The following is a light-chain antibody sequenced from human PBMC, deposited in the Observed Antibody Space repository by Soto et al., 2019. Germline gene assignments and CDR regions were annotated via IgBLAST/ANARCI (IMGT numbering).Light chain of an antibody. CDR2: DAS. CDR3: QQRRNWPYT. J-gene: IGKJ2*01. V-gene: IGKV3-11*01. Sequence: EIVLTQSPATLSLSPGERATLSCRASQSVSSSLAWYQQKPGQAPRLLIYDASNRATGIPARFSGSGSGTDFPLTISSLEPEDFAVYYCQQRRNWPYTFGQGTKLEIK. CDR1: QSVSSS.